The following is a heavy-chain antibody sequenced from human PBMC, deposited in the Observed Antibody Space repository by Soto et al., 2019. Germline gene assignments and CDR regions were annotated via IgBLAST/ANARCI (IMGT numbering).Heavy chain of an antibody. Sequence: PSETLSLTCSVSGVSISGSYWSCIRHSPGKGLEWLGYVYYTGSTNYSPSLRSRVSISVDTSKNEFSLRLSSVTAADTAVYFCAKSVAVTGAHIEYWGQGTQVHVS. CDR1: GVSISGSY. CDR3: AKSVAVTGAHIEY. CDR2: VYYTGST. V-gene: IGHV4-59*01. D-gene: IGHD2-8*02. J-gene: IGHJ4*02.